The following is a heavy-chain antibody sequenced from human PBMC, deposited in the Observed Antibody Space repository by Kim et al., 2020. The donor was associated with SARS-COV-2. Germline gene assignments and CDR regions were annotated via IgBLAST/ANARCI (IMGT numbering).Heavy chain of an antibody. J-gene: IGHJ6*02. V-gene: IGHV1-69*13. CDR2: IIPLFGTS. Sequence: SVKVSCKASGGTFSNYAMSWVRQAPGQGLEWMGGIIPLFGTSNYAQKFQGRVTITADESTGTAYMELISLRSEDTAVYYCARSLQNVDLEYYAMDVWGQGTTVIVSS. CDR1: GGTFSNYA. D-gene: IGHD5-12*01. CDR3: ARSLQNVDLEYYAMDV.